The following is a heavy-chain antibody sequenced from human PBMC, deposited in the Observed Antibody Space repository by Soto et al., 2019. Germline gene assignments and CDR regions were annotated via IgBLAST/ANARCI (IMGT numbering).Heavy chain of an antibody. CDR1: GFTFSSYS. CDR2: ISSSSSYI. Sequence: LRLSCAASGFTFSSYSMNWVRQAPGKGLEWVSSISSSSSYIYYADSVKGRFTISRDNAKNSLYLQMNSLRAEDTAVYYCARDEVSQRSGSSSDYYYYYMDVWGKGTTVTVSS. D-gene: IGHD6-6*01. J-gene: IGHJ6*03. V-gene: IGHV3-21*01. CDR3: ARDEVSQRSGSSSDYYYYYMDV.